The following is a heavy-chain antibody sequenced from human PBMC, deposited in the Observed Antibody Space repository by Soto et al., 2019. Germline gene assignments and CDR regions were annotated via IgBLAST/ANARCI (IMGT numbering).Heavy chain of an antibody. CDR3: ARGDRIGLLWFGEHFGFDP. V-gene: IGHV1-2*04. Sequence: ASVKVSCKASGYTFTGYYMHWVRQAPGQGLEWMGWINPNSGGTNYAQKFQGWVTMTRDTSISTAYMELSRLRSDDTAVYYCARGDRIGLLWFGEHFGFDPWGQGTLVTVSS. CDR2: INPNSGGT. CDR1: GYTFTGYY. D-gene: IGHD3-10*01. J-gene: IGHJ5*02.